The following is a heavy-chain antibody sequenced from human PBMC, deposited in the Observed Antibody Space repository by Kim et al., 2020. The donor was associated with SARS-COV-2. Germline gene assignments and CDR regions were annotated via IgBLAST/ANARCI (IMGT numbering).Heavy chain of an antibody. V-gene: IGHV1-69*01. D-gene: IGHD3-22*01. CDR3: AAPLRSGYYYRYFDL. J-gene: IGHJ2*01. Sequence: ARKFQGRVTITADESTSTAYMELSSLRSEDTAVYYCAAPLRSGYYYRYFDLWGRGTLVTVSS.